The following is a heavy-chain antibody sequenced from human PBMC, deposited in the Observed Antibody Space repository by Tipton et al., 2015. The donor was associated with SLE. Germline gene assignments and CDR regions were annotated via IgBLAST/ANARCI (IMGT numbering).Heavy chain of an antibody. J-gene: IGHJ3*02. D-gene: IGHD6-13*01. V-gene: IGHV4-39*07. CDR3: VAGSSGGAFDI. Sequence: LRLSCAASGGSLTGYYWGWIRQPPGKGLEWIGSIFYTGSTYYNPSLKSRVSFSIDTSKHQFSLKLRSVTAADTAVYYCVAGSSGGAFDIWGQGTMVTVSS. CDR1: GGSLTGYY. CDR2: IFYTGST.